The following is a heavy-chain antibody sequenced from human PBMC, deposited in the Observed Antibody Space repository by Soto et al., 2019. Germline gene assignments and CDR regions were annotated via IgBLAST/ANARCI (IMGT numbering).Heavy chain of an antibody. D-gene: IGHD2-15*01. J-gene: IGHJ4*02. Sequence: QVQLVESGGGVVQPGRSLRLSCAASGFPFSSYGMHWVRQAPGKGLEWVAHISYDGSNKHYTDSVKGRFTISRDNSKNMLYLQMSSLRAEDTAVYYCAGGQYYFDYCGQATRVSVSS. CDR1: GFPFSSYG. CDR2: ISYDGSNK. V-gene: IGHV3-30*03. CDR3: AGGQYYFDY.